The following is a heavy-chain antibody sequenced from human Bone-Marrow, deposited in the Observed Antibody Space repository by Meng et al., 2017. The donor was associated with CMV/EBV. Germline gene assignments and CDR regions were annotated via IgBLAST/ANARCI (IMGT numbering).Heavy chain of an antibody. V-gene: IGHV4-34*01. J-gene: IGHJ5*02. D-gene: IGHD6-13*01. Sequence: GSFSGYYGSGIRQPPGKGLEWIGEINHSGSTNYNPSLKSRVTISVDTSKNQFSLKLSSVTAADTAVYYCARRRIAAAGQRMRRWFDPWGQGTLVTISS. CDR1: GSFSGYY. CDR2: INHSGST. CDR3: ARRRIAAAGQRMRRWFDP.